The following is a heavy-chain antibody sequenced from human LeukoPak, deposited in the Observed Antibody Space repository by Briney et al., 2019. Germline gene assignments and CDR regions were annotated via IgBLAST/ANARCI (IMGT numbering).Heavy chain of an antibody. D-gene: IGHD3-9*01. CDR2: IDQDGREK. CDR1: GFTFSIYW. CDR3: ARGRYLDWLPYFFDY. J-gene: IGHJ4*02. Sequence: PGGSLRLSCAASGFTFSIYWMSWVRQAPEKGLEWVANIDQDGREKSFVDSVKGRFSISRDNAKNTLYLQMNSLRVEDTAVYYCARGRYLDWLPYFFDYWGQGILVTVSS. V-gene: IGHV3-7*01.